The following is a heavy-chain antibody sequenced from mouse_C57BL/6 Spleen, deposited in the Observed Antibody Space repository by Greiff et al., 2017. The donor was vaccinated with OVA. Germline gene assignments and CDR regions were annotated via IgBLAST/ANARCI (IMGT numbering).Heavy chain of an antibody. J-gene: IGHJ3*01. CDR2: IHPNSGST. CDR1: GYTFTSSW. V-gene: IGHV1-64*01. CDR3: AGVRIAY. Sequence: VQLQPPGAELVKPGASVQLSCQASGYTFTSSWMHWVKQRPGQGLEWIGMIHPNSGSTNYNEKFKSKATLTVDKSSSTAYMQLSSLTSEDSAVYYCAGVRIAYWGQGTLVTVSA. D-gene: IGHD2-2*01.